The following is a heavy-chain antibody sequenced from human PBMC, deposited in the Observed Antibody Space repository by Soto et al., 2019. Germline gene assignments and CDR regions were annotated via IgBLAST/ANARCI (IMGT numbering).Heavy chain of an antibody. V-gene: IGHV4-31*03. Sequence: PSERMSLTCSASSGTMNNCGYYWSWIRQLPGKGLEWIGYIYSIGATYCNPSLKSRVTISVDTSKNQFSLNLTSVTAAHTAVYYCARRGGSPSRYYYYALGVWGQGTTVTVSS. CDR3: ARRGGSPSRYYYYALGV. D-gene: IGHD6-6*01. J-gene: IGHJ6*02. CDR1: SGTMNNCGYY. CDR2: IYSIGAT.